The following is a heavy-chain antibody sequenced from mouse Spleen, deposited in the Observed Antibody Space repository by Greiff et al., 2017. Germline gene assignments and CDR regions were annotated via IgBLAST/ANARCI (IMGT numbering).Heavy chain of an antibody. CDR2: IYPGDGDT. Sequence: VMLVESGPELVKPGASVKISCKASGYAFSSSWMNWVKQRPGKGLEWIGRIYPGDGDTNYNGKFKGKATLTADKSSSTAYMQLSSLTSEDSAVYFCARYYYGYGFAYWGQGTLVTVSA. V-gene: IGHV1-82*01. CDR1: GYAFSSSW. J-gene: IGHJ3*01. D-gene: IGHD1-2*01. CDR3: ARYYYGYGFAY.